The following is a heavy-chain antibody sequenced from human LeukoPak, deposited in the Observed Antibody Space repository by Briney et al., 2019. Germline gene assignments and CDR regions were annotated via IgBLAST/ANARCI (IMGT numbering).Heavy chain of an antibody. CDR3: AKMKNDAFDV. V-gene: IGHV3-23*01. J-gene: IGHJ3*01. CDR1: GFTFSRNA. Sequence: PGGSLRLPCAASGFTFSRNAMSWVRQAPGKGLEWVSSTSGSGSSTYYLDSVKGRFTISRDNSQNTLYLQMNSLTGEDTAVYYCAKMKNDAFDVWGQGTMVTVSS. CDR2: TSGSGSST.